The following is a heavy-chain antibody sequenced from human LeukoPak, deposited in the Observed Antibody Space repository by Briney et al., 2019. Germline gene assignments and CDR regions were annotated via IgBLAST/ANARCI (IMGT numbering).Heavy chain of an antibody. J-gene: IGHJ4*02. Sequence: GESLKISCKGSGYSFTSYCIGWVRQMPGKGLEWMGIIYPGDSDTRYSPSFQGQVTISADKSISTAYLQWSSLNASDTAMYYCVRLGDTAMGAFDYWGQGTLVTVSS. V-gene: IGHV5-51*01. CDR2: IYPGDSDT. CDR3: VRLGDTAMGAFDY. CDR1: GYSFTSYC. D-gene: IGHD5-18*01.